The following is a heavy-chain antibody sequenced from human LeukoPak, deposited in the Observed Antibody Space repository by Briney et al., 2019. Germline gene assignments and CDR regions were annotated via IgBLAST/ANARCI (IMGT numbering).Heavy chain of an antibody. Sequence: PGESLKISCKGSGYSFTSYWIGWVRQMPGKGLEWMGIIYPGDSDTRYSPSLQGQVTISADKPISTAYLQWSSLKASDTAMYYCARHRGDILTGYFLDYWGQGTLVTVSS. CDR3: ARHRGDILTGYFLDY. CDR2: IYPGDSDT. V-gene: IGHV5-51*01. CDR1: GYSFTSYW. J-gene: IGHJ4*02. D-gene: IGHD3-9*01.